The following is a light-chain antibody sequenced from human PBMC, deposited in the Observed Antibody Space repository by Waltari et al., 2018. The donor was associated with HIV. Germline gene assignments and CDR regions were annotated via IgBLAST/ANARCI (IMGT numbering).Light chain of an antibody. J-gene: IGKJ3*01. Sequence: DIVMTQSPDSLAVSLGERATINCKSSQSVLFSSNNKNYLAWYQQKPGQPPKLLIYWASTRESGVPDRFSGSGSGTDFTLTISSLQAEDVAVYYGQQYYTTPWRFGPGTKVDIK. V-gene: IGKV4-1*01. CDR3: QQYYTTPWR. CDR1: QSVLFSSNNKNY. CDR2: WAS.